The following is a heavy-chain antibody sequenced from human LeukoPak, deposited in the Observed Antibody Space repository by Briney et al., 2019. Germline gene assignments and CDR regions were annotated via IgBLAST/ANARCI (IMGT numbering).Heavy chain of an antibody. J-gene: IGHJ4*02. CDR1: GFTFNTCG. CDR2: IRSDGNEK. CDR3: AREPGRSGYYDY. V-gene: IGHV3-30*02. Sequence: PGGSLRLSCTTSGFTFNTCGMHWVRQAPGRGLEWVAFIRSDGNEKYYADSVKGRFTISRDNSKNTLYLQMNSLRAEDTAVYYCAREPGRSGYYDYWGQGTLVTVSS. D-gene: IGHD3-22*01.